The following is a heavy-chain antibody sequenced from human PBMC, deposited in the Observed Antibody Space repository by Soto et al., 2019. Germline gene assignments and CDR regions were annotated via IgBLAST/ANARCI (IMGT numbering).Heavy chain of an antibody. CDR2: ISGSGGST. D-gene: IGHD3-3*01. V-gene: IGHV3-23*01. Sequence: EVQLLESGGGLVQPGGSLRLSCAASGFTFSSYAMSWVRQAPGKGLEWVSAISGSGGSTYYADSVKGRFTISRDNSNNTLYLQMNSLRAEDTAVYYCAKAGDYDFWSGYSVLNYYYYMDVWGKGTTVTVSS. CDR3: AKAGDYDFWSGYSVLNYYYYMDV. J-gene: IGHJ6*03. CDR1: GFTFSSYA.